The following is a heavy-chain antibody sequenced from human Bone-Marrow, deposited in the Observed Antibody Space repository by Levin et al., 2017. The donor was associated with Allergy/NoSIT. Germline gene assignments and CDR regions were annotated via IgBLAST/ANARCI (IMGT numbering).Heavy chain of an antibody. Sequence: PGESLKISCKGSGYRFTTSWISWVRQMPGKGLEWMGKIDPSDSYTNYRPSFQGHVTISADKSISAAYLQWSSLKASDTAMYYCARHFYHDSSGFYSFDYWGQGTQVTVSS. D-gene: IGHD3-22*01. CDR2: IDPSDSYT. J-gene: IGHJ4*02. V-gene: IGHV5-10-1*01. CDR3: ARHFYHDSSGFYSFDY. CDR1: GYRFTTSW.